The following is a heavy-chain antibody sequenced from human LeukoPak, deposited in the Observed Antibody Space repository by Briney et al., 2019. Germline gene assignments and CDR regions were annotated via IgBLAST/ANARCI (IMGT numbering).Heavy chain of an antibody. V-gene: IGHV4-39*01. CDR3: ARVPGGALNWFDP. D-gene: IGHD1-1*01. Sequence: SQTLSLTCTVSVGSISSSSYYWGWIRQPPGKGLEWIGSIYYSGSTYYNPSLKSRVTISVDTSKNQFSLKLSSVTAADTAVYYCARVPGGALNWFDPWGQGTLVTVSS. J-gene: IGHJ5*02. CDR1: VGSISSSSYY. CDR2: IYYSGST.